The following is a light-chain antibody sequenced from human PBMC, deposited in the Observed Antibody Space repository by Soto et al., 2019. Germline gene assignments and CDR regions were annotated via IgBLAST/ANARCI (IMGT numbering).Light chain of an antibody. V-gene: IGKV3-15*01. CDR3: HQYNHWLTWT. J-gene: IGKJ1*01. CDR1: QSVSSK. Sequence: EIVITQSPSTLPLSPGQRATLSCRASQSVSSKLAWYQQRPGQAPRLLIYSASTRATGIPARFSGSGSGTEFTLTISSLQSEDFAVYYCHQYNHWLTWTFGQGTKVDIK. CDR2: SAS.